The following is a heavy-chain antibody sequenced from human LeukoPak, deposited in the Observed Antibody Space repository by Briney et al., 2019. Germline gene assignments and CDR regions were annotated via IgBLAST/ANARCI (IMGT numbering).Heavy chain of an antibody. D-gene: IGHD6-13*01. CDR3: AKHSRSGRSSFRLSYFQH. V-gene: IGHV3-9*03. Sequence: GGSLRLSSAASGFTFDDYAMHWVRQAPGKGLEWVSGISWSSGSIGYADSVNGRFTISRDNAKNSLYLQMNSLRAEDMALYYCAKHSRSGRSSFRLSYFQHWGQGTLVTVSS. J-gene: IGHJ1*01. CDR2: ISWSSGSI. CDR1: GFTFDDYA.